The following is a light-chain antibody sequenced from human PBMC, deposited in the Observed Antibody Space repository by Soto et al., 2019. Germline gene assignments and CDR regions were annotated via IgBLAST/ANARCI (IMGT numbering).Light chain of an antibody. Sequence: QSVLTQPASVSGSPGQSITISCTGTNSDVGGYNYVSWYQQHPGKAPELMIYEVSHRPSGVSNRFSGSKSDNTASLTISGLQAEDEADYYCSSYPSISTTYVFGNGTKVT. CDR3: SSYPSISTTYV. J-gene: IGLJ1*01. V-gene: IGLV2-14*01. CDR1: NSDVGGYNY. CDR2: EVS.